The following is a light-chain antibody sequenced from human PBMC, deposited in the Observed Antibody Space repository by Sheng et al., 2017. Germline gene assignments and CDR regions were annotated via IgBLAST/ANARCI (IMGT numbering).Light chain of an antibody. Sequence: AIRMTQSPSSFSASTGDRVTITCRASQSISSSLAWYQQKTREGPSNSSSMLHPLCKAGSRSRFSGSGSGTDFSLTISCLQSEDFATYYCQQYYTYPRTFGQG. V-gene: IGKV1-8*01. CDR3: QQYYTYPRT. CDR1: QSISSS. CDR2: LHP. J-gene: IGKJ1*01.